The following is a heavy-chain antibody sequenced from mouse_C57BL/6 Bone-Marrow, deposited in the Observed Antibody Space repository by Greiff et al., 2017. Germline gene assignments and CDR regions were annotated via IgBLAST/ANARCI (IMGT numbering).Heavy chain of an antibody. Sequence: QVQLQQSGAELVKPGASVKLSCKASGYTFTSYWVHWVKQRPGRGLEWIGRIDPNSGGTKYNEKFKSKATLTVDKPSSTAYMQLSSLTSEDSAVYYCAREEDLLLQRYFDYWGQGTTLTVSS. D-gene: IGHD1-1*01. CDR1: GYTFTSYW. J-gene: IGHJ2*01. V-gene: IGHV1-72*01. CDR3: AREEDLLLQRYFDY. CDR2: IDPNSGGT.